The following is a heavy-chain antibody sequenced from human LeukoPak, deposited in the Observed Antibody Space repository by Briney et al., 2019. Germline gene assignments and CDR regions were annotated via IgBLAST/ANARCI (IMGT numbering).Heavy chain of an antibody. CDR2: INPNSGDT. CDR1: GYTFTGYY. J-gene: IGHJ4*02. D-gene: IGHD6-13*01. Sequence: SSVKVSCKASGYTFTGYYMHWVRQAPGQELDWMGWINPNSGDTNYAQQLQGRVTMTRDTSISTASMALSRLRSDDTAVYYCARSNPRIAAAGKGNAFDSWGQGTLVTVSS. V-gene: IGHV1-2*02. CDR3: ARSNPRIAAAGKGNAFDS.